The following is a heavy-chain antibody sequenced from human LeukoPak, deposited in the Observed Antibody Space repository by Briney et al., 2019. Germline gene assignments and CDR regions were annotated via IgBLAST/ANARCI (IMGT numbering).Heavy chain of an antibody. CDR3: AKSGGSGNHLSWFDP. CDR1: GFTFSSYG. CDR2: ISYDGSNK. V-gene: IGHV3-30*18. D-gene: IGHD3-22*01. J-gene: IGHJ5*02. Sequence: GRSLRLSCAASGFTFSSYGMHWVRQAPGKGLEWVAVISYDGSNKYYADSVKGRFTISRDNSKNTLYLQMNSLRAEDTAVYYCAKSGGSGNHLSWFDPWGQGTLVTVSS.